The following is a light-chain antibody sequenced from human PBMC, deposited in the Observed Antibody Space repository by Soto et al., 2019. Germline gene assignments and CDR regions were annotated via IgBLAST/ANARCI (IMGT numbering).Light chain of an antibody. J-gene: IGLJ1*01. CDR2: DVT. CDR3: CSYAGSYIYV. CDR1: SSDVGGYNY. V-gene: IGLV2-11*01. Sequence: QSALTQPRSVSGSPGQSVTISCTGTSSDVGGYNYVSWYQQHPDKAPKVMIYDVTKRPSGVPDRFSGSKSGNTASLTISGIQAEDEADYYCCSYAGSYIYVFGTGTKVTVL.